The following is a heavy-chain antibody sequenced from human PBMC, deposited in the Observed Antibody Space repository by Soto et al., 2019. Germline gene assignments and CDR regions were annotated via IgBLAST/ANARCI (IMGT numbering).Heavy chain of an antibody. V-gene: IGHV4-34*01. CDR3: ARDRQRFYSSSWYYYDY. J-gene: IGHJ4*02. D-gene: IGHD6-13*01. Sequence: SETLSLTCAVYGGSFSGYYWSWIRQPPGKGLEWIGEINHSGSTNYNPSLKSRVTISVDTSKNQFSLKLSSVTAADTAVYYCARDRQRFYSSSWYYYDYWGQGTLVTVPQ. CDR2: INHSGST. CDR1: GGSFSGYY.